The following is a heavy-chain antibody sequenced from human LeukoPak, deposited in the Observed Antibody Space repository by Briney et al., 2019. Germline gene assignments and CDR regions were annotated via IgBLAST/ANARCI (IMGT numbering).Heavy chain of an antibody. V-gene: IGHV3-66*01. CDR1: GFTFSSYG. CDR2: IHSGGRT. Sequence: GRSLRLSCAASGFTFSSYGMHWVRQAPGKGLEWVSVIHSGGRTYYADSVKGRFTISRDISKNMVYLQMNSLRAEDTAVYYCARDPTRDGYNYGKFDYWGQGTLVTVSS. J-gene: IGHJ4*02. D-gene: IGHD5-24*01. CDR3: ARDPTRDGYNYGKFDY.